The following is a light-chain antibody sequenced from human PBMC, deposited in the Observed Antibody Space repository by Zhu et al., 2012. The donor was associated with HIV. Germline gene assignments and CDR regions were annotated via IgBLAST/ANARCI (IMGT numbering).Light chain of an antibody. J-gene: IGKJ2*01. CDR1: QPVGNNY. CDR2: GAS. V-gene: IGKV3-20*01. Sequence: EIVLTQSPATLSLSPGERAILSCRASQPVGNNYLAWYQQKPGQAPRLVIFGASNRATGIPDRFSGSGSAADFTLTISRLEPEDFAVYYCHQYASSLQTFGQGTKLEIK. CDR3: HQYASSLQT.